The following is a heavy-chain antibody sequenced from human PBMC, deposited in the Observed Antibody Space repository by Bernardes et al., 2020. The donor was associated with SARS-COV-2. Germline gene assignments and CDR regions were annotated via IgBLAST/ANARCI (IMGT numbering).Heavy chain of an antibody. D-gene: IGHD3-22*01. CDR3: AKVPIPKFHEDSSGSLFYIFDY. V-gene: IGHV3-15*01. CDR1: GFTFSDEW. Sequence: GGSLRLSCAASGFTFSDEWMNWVRQAPGKGLEWVGRIKRKSDGETTDYAEPVKGRFTVSRDDSTNTVNLQMNSLRAEDTAVYYCAKVPIPKFHEDSSGSLFYIFDYWGQGTLVTVSS. CDR2: IKRKSDGETT. J-gene: IGHJ4*02.